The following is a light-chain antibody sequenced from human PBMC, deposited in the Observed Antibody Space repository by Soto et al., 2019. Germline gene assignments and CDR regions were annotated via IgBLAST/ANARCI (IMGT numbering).Light chain of an antibody. V-gene: IGKV3-15*01. J-gene: IGKJ1*01. CDR1: QSVSSN. CDR3: QQYGSSPT. Sequence: ETVMTQSPATLSVSPGEGATLSCRASQSVSSNLVWYQHRPGQAPRLLIYGASTRATDIPARFSGSGSGTGFTLTISRLEPEDFAVYYCQQYGSSPTFGQGTKVDIK. CDR2: GAS.